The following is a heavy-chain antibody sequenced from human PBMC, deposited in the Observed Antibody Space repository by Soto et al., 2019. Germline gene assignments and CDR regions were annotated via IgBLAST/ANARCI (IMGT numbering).Heavy chain of an antibody. V-gene: IGHV4-39*01. CDR1: GGSIGSSRYY. J-gene: IGHJ5*01. CDR2: IYYSGST. Sequence: PSENPSLTCTVSGGSIGSSRYYWCWIRHPPGKGLEWIGSIYYSGSTYYNPSLKSRVTISVDTSKNQFSLKLSSVTAADTAVYYCARGRPILFDSWGQGTLVTGS. CDR3: ARGRPILFDS.